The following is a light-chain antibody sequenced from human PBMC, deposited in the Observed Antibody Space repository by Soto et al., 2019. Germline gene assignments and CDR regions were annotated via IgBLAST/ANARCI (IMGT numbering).Light chain of an antibody. Sequence: NVLRLSPGTLSLSHEERATLSCRASQSVSNSYLAWYLQKPGQAPRLLIYAAYNRATGIPPRFSGSGSGTDFTLTISSLEPEDSAVYYCQQCHRWPITFGEGTRLEI. CDR3: QQCHRWPIT. CDR1: QSVSNSY. J-gene: IGKJ5*01. CDR2: AAY. V-gene: IGKV3D-20*02.